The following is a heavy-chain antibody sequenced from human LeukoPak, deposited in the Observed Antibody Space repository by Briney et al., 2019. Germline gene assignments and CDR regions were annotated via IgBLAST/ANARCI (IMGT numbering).Heavy chain of an antibody. J-gene: IGHJ4*02. CDR2: ISSSSSTI. Sequence: QPGGSLRLSCAASGFTFSSYSMNWVRQAPGKGLEWVSYISSSSSTIYYADSVKGRFTISRDNSKNTLYLQMNSLRAEDTAVYYCAKDRLYSNHDYDYWGQGTQVTVSS. V-gene: IGHV3-48*01. CDR1: GFTFSSYS. D-gene: IGHD4-11*01. CDR3: AKDRLYSNHDYDY.